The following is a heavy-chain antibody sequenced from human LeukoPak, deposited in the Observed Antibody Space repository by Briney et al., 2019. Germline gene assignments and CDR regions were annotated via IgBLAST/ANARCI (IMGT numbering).Heavy chain of an antibody. D-gene: IGHD3-10*01. CDR2: INHSGTT. CDR3: ARPLWHYGSGSFPY. V-gene: IGHV4-34*01. CDR1: GGSFSGNY. J-gene: IGHJ4*02. Sequence: SETLSLTCAVYGGSFSGNYWSWIRQPPGKGLEWIGDINHSGTTNYSPSLKSRVTISVDTSKNQFSLKLSSVTAADTAVYYCARPLWHYGSGSFPYWGQGTLVTVSS.